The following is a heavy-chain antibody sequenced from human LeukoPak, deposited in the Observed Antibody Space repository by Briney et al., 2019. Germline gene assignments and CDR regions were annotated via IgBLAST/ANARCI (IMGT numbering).Heavy chain of an antibody. Sequence: GGSLRLSCAASGFTFNSYAMHWVRQAPGKGLEWVAVISYDGSNKYYADSVKGRFTISRDNSKNTLYLQMNSLRTEDTGVYYCAKDRAPTYYYDSSGYSGAFQHWGQGTLVTVSS. CDR1: GFTFNSYA. CDR3: AKDRAPTYYYDSSGYSGAFQH. J-gene: IGHJ1*01. D-gene: IGHD3-22*01. V-gene: IGHV3-30*04. CDR2: ISYDGSNK.